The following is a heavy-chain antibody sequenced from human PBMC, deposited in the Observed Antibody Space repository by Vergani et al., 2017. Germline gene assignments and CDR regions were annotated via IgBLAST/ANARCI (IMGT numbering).Heavy chain of an antibody. D-gene: IGHD3-3*01. Sequence: EVEVVESGGGLVQPGGSLRLSCAASGFRFSNYWMHWLRQAPGKGLEWVAAIKGDGSAKQYVESVKGRFTISRDNAKSSLYLQMNSLRVADTAVYYCARDPPGDFWSGYYYYYYMDVWGKGTTVTVSS. V-gene: IGHV3-7*01. CDR2: IKGDGSAK. J-gene: IGHJ6*03. CDR3: ARDPPGDFWSGYYYYYYMDV. CDR1: GFRFSNYW.